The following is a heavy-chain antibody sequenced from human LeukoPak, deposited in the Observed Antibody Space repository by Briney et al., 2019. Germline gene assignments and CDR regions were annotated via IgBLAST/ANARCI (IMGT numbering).Heavy chain of an antibody. Sequence: GESPQISCQGSGYSFTSYWIGWVRQMSGKGLEWMGIIYPGDSDTRYSPSFQGQVTISADKSISTAYLQWSSLKASDTAMYYCARPPKGAGEPFDYWGQGTLVTVSS. V-gene: IGHV5-51*01. J-gene: IGHJ4*02. CDR2: IYPGDSDT. D-gene: IGHD6-19*01. CDR1: GYSFTSYW. CDR3: ARPPKGAGEPFDY.